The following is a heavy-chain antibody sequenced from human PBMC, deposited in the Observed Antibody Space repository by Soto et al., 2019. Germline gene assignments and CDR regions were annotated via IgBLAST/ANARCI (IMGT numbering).Heavy chain of an antibody. V-gene: IGHV3-48*02. D-gene: IGHD2-8*01. CDR2: ISSSGSPI. J-gene: IGHJ6*02. CDR1: GFTFSTYS. CDR3: ARNGGMDV. Sequence: EVQLVESGGGSVQPGGSLRLSCAASGFTFSTYSMNWVRQAPGKGLEGVSYISSSGSPIYYADSVKGRFTISRDNAKTSLSLQMNSLRDEDTAVDYCARNGGMDVWGQGTTVTVSS.